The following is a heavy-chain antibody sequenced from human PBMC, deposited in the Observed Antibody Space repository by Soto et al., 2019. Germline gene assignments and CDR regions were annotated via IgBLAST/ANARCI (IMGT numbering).Heavy chain of an antibody. Sequence: PSETLSLTCTVSGGSISSGRYCWNWIRQHPGKGLEWIGYIYHSGNTYYNPSLKSRSSISLDMSKSQFSLKLNSVTVADTAVYYCSRIDQRLLEWLLPDSWGQGTLVTVSS. D-gene: IGHD3-3*01. J-gene: IGHJ4*02. CDR3: SRIDQRLLEWLLPDS. CDR2: IYHSGNT. CDR1: GGSISSGRYC. V-gene: IGHV4-31*03.